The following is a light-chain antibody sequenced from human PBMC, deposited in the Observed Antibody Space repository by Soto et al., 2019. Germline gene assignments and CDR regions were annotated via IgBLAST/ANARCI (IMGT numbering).Light chain of an antibody. CDR3: SSFTSSNTWV. J-gene: IGLJ3*02. Sequence: QSALTQPPSASGSPGQSVTISCTGTKNDIGVYDFVSWYQHHPGKAPRLIIYEVVQRPSGVPDRFSGSKSGNTASLTISGLQTEDEGDYYCSSFTSSNTWVFGGGTKLTVL. CDR2: EVV. CDR1: KNDIGVYDF. V-gene: IGLV2-8*01.